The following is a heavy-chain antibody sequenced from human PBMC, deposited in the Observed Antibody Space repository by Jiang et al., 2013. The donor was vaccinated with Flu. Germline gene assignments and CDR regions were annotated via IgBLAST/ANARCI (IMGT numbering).Heavy chain of an antibody. CDR3: ARLPTGFPNWFDP. Sequence: PGLVKPAETLSLTCTVSGASIFSSPFSWAWIRQPPGKGLVWIGTVSYNGATYSNPSLESRVSISVDTSRNQFFLKLISVTAADTALYYCARLPTGFPNWFDPWGQGTLVTVSA. V-gene: IGHV4-39*01. J-gene: IGHJ5*02. D-gene: IGHD3-9*01. CDR2: VSYNGAT. CDR1: GASIFSSPFS.